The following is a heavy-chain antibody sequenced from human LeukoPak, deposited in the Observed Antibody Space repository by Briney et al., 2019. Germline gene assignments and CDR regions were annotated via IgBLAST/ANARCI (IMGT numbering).Heavy chain of an antibody. V-gene: IGHV3-69-1*01. J-gene: IGHJ3*02. CDR2: MTRSGTI. CDR3: ARAQTMFWEFDGFDI. CDR1: GFSFSSYS. Sequence: GGPLRLSCAASGFSFSSYSMNWVRQAPGKGLEWVATMTRSGTIYYADSVKGRFTISRDNAKNSVYLQMNSLRDEDTALYSCARAQTMFWEFDGFDIWGRGTKVTVSS. D-gene: IGHD3-10*02.